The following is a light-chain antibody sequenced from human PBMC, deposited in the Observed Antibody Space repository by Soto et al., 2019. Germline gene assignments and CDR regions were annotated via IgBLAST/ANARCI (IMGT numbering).Light chain of an antibody. CDR1: QSVSSN. CDR2: DIS. CDR3: QQRIKWPIT. Sequence: TQFPSTLAVSPEERATRSCRASQSVSSNLAWYQQKPGQAPSLLIYDISARATGIPTRFSGSGSGTDFTLTIDSLEPEEVAVYYCQQRIKWPITFGGGTKVDIK. V-gene: IGKV3-11*01. J-gene: IGKJ4*01.